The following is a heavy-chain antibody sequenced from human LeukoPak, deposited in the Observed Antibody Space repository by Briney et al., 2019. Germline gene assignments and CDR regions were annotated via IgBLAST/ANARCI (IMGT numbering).Heavy chain of an antibody. V-gene: IGHV3-23*01. CDR1: GFTFSYYE. CDR2: ISGDGANT. CDR3: AKTVSGSHSYQGGDY. D-gene: IGHD3-16*02. Sequence: GGSLRLSCAASGFTFSYYEMNWVRQAPGKGLEWVSAISGDGANTYCADSVKGRFTMSRDNSKNTLFLQMNSLRAEDTAVYFCAKTVSGSHSYQGGDYWGQGTLVFVSS. J-gene: IGHJ4*02.